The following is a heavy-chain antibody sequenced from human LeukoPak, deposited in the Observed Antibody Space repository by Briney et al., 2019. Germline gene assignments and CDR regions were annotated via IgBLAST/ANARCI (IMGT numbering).Heavy chain of an antibody. CDR2: IYYSGDT. D-gene: IGHD3-10*01. Sequence: PSETLSLTCTVSGGSIGNNRYYWGWIRQPPGKGLEWIGNIYYSGDTSYNPPLKSRVTMSVNTPKNQFSLKLSSVTAADTAVYYCTRDRIRFGELSYFDYWGQGSLVTVSP. V-gene: IGHV4-39*07. CDR1: GGSIGNNRYY. J-gene: IGHJ4*02. CDR3: TRDRIRFGELSYFDY.